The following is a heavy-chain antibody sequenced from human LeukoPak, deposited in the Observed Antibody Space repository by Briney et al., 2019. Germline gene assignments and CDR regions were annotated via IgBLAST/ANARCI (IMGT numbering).Heavy chain of an antibody. CDR1: GYTFTDYY. CDR3: ARALGLRFLEWLFISDAFDI. J-gene: IGHJ3*02. CDR2: INPNSGGT. V-gene: IGHV1-2*02. Sequence: ASVKVSCKASGYTFTDYYIHWVRQAPGQGLEWMGWINPNSGGTNYAQKFQGRVTMTRDTSISTAYMELSRLRSDDTAVYYCARALGLRFLEWLFISDAFDIWGQGTMVTVSS. D-gene: IGHD3-3*01.